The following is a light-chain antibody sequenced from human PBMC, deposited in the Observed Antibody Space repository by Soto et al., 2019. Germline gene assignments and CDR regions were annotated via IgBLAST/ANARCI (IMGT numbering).Light chain of an antibody. V-gene: IGKV1-5*03. CDR2: KAS. CDR3: QQFNNYPWT. Sequence: DIQMTQSPSSLSASEGDRVTITCRASQSISSWLAWYQQKPGKAPKLLIYKASSLESGVPSRFSGSGSGTEFTLTISSLQPDDFATYYCQQFNNYPWTFGQGTKVDIK. CDR1: QSISSW. J-gene: IGKJ1*01.